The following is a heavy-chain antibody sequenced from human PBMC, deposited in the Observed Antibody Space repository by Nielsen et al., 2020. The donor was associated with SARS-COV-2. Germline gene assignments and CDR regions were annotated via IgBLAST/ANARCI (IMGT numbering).Heavy chain of an antibody. J-gene: IGHJ6*03. V-gene: IGHV3-30*18. D-gene: IGHD1-26*01. CDR1: GFTFSSYG. CDR2: ISYDGSNK. CDR3: AKDGPRVNSGSYDYYYYMDV. Sequence: GGSLRLSCAASGFTFSSYGMHWVRQAPGKGLEWVAVISYDGSNKYYADSVKDRFTISRDNSKNTLYLQMNSLRAEDTAVYYCAKDGPRVNSGSYDYYYYMDVWGKGTTVTVSS.